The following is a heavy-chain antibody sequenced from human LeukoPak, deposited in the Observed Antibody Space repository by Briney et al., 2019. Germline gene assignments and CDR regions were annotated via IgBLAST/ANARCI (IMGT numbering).Heavy chain of an antibody. CDR3: ARGGIVVVPAAITFPMRYYYYGMDV. CDR1: GYTFTSYD. J-gene: IGHJ6*02. Sequence: ASVKVSCKASGYTFTSYDINWVRQATGQGLEWMGRMNPNSGNTGYAQKFQGRVTMTRNTSISTAYMELSSLRSEDTAVYYCARGGIVVVPAAITFPMRYYYYGMDVWGQGTTVTVSS. D-gene: IGHD2-2*02. V-gene: IGHV1-8*01. CDR2: MNPNSGNT.